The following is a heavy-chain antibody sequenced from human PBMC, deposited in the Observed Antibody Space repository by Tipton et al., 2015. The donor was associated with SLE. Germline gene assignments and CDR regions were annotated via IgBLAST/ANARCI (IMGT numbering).Heavy chain of an antibody. CDR1: GFTFSSYA. Sequence: SLRLSCAASGFTFSSYAMNWVRQAPGKGLEWVANIKQDGSEKFFVDSVKGRFTISRDNAKNSLYLQMDSLRAEDTAVYYCVRNGGAFDFWGQGTMVTVSS. V-gene: IGHV3-7*05. D-gene: IGHD2-8*01. CDR3: VRNGGAFDF. J-gene: IGHJ3*01. CDR2: IKQDGSEK.